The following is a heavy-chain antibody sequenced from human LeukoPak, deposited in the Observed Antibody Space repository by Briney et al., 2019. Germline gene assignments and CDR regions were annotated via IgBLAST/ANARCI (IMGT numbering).Heavy chain of an antibody. J-gene: IGHJ5*02. D-gene: IGHD3-3*01. CDR1: GYSISSGYY. Sequence: PSETLSLTCAVSGYSISSGYYWGWIRPPPGKGLEWSGSIYHSGSTYYNPSLKSRVTISVDTSKNQFSLKLSSVTAADTAVYYCARHRYDFWSGWRFRNWFDPWGQGTLVTVSS. V-gene: IGHV4-38-2*01. CDR2: IYHSGST. CDR3: ARHRYDFWSGWRFRNWFDP.